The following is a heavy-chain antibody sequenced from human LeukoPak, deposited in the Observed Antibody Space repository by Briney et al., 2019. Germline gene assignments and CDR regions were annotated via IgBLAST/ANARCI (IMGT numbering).Heavy chain of an antibody. CDR1: GFTFSSYG. V-gene: IGHV3-30*02. CDR2: IRYDGSNK. J-gene: IGHJ3*02. D-gene: IGHD6-13*01. Sequence: GGSLRLSCAASGFTFSSYGMHWVRQAPGKGLEWVSFIRYDGSNKYYADSVKGRFTISRDNSKNTLYLQMNSLRAEDTAVYYCARDSRPSVRQLVLFGAFDIWGQGTMVTVSS. CDR3: ARDSRPSVRQLVLFGAFDI.